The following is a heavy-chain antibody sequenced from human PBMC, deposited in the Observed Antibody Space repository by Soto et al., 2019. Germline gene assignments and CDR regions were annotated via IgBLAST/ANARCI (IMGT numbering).Heavy chain of an antibody. D-gene: IGHD3-9*01. CDR2: IYYSGST. Sequence: QVQLQESGPGLVKPSQTLSLTCTVSGGSISSGGYYWSWIRQHPGKGLEWIGYIYYSGSTYYNPSLKSRVTISVDTSKNQFSLKLSSVTAADTAVYYCARDSFYDILTGYGFDYWGQGTLVTVSS. V-gene: IGHV4-31*03. CDR3: ARDSFYDILTGYGFDY. J-gene: IGHJ4*02. CDR1: GGSISSGGYY.